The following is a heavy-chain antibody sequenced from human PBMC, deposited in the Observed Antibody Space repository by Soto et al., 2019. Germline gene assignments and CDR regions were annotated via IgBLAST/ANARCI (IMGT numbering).Heavy chain of an antibody. CDR1: GGTISTYY. Sequence: QVRLQESGPGLVKPSETLSLTCTVSGGTISTYYWNWMRQPPGKGLEWIGYIYYSGSTNYNPSLRGRAILAVDTSKSWFSLRLDSLTAADTAVYYCARGSAVPTVRWMDVWGQGTTVTVSS. V-gene: IGHV4-59*01. D-gene: IGHD4-4*01. CDR2: IYYSGST. CDR3: ARGSAVPTVRWMDV. J-gene: IGHJ6*02.